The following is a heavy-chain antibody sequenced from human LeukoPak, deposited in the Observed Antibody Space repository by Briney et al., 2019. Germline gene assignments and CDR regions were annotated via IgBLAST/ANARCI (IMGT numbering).Heavy chain of an antibody. J-gene: IGHJ4*02. D-gene: IGHD3-16*01. CDR2: ISSSSSYI. Sequence: GGSLRLSCAASGFTFSSYSMNWVRQAPGKGLEWVSSISSSSSYIYYADSVKGRFTISRDSAKNSLYLQMNSLRAEDTAVYYCARDFLRRPGGAFNWGQGTLVTVSS. CDR3: ARDFLRRPGGAFN. V-gene: IGHV3-21*01. CDR1: GFTFSSYS.